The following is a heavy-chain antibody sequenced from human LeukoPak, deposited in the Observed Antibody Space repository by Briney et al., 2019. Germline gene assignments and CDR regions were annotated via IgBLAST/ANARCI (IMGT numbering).Heavy chain of an antibody. CDR2: INPNSGGT. D-gene: IGHD4-11*01. J-gene: IGHJ5*02. CDR1: GYPFTGYY. V-gene: IGHV1-2*02. Sequence: ASVKVSCNASGYPFTGYYMHWVRQAPGQGLAWMGWINPNSGGTNYTQKFQGRVTMTRDTSISTAYMELSRLRSDDTVVYYCAREATTVTTYPHNWFDPWGEGTLVTVPS. CDR3: AREATTVTTYPHNWFDP.